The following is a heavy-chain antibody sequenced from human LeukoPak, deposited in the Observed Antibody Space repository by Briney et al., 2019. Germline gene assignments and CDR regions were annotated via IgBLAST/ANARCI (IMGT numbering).Heavy chain of an antibody. CDR3: TRSKRGYSYVGYFDY. J-gene: IGHJ4*02. Sequence: GGSLRLSCTASGFTFCDYATSWVRQAPGKGLEWVGFIRSKAYGGTTEYAASVKGRFTISRGDSKSIAYLQMNSLKTDDTAVYYCTRSKRGYSYVGYFDYWGQGTLVTVSS. CDR1: GFTFCDYA. D-gene: IGHD5-18*01. V-gene: IGHV3-49*04. CDR2: IRSKAYGGTT.